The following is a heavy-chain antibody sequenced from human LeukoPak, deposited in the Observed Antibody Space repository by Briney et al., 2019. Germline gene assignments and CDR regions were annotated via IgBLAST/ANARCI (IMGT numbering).Heavy chain of an antibody. CDR3: ARGGYGYYYYYGMDV. V-gene: IGHV1-8*01. Sequence: ASVKVSCKASGYTFTSYDINWVRQATGQGLEWMGWMNPNSGNTGYAQEFQGRVTMTRNTSISTAYMELSSLRSEDTAVYYCARGGYGYYYYYGMDVWGQGTTVTVSS. D-gene: IGHD3-16*01. CDR1: GYTFTSYD. CDR2: MNPNSGNT. J-gene: IGHJ6*02.